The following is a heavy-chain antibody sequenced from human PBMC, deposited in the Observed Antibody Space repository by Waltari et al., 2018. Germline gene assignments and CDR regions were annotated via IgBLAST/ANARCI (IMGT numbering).Heavy chain of an antibody. Sequence: QVQLQESGPGLVKPSQTLSLTCTVSGGSVSSGDYYWSWIRQPPGKGLEWIGYIYYSGSTYYNPSLKSRVTISVDTSKNQFSLKLSSVTAADTAVYYCARVPGYYGSGSYGLYYFDYWGQGTLVTVSS. V-gene: IGHV4-30-4*08. J-gene: IGHJ4*02. CDR1: GGSVSSGDYY. D-gene: IGHD3-10*01. CDR2: IYYSGST. CDR3: ARVPGYYGSGSYGLYYFDY.